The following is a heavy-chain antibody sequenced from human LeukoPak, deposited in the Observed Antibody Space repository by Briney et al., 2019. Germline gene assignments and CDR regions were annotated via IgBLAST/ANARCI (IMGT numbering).Heavy chain of an antibody. CDR2: IYYSGST. CDR1: GGSISSYY. J-gene: IGHJ4*02. Sequence: SETLSLTCTVSGGSISSYYWSWIRQPPGKGLEWIGYIYYSGSTNYNPSLQSRVTISVDTSKNQFSLKVSSVTAADMGVYYCARQRCSTTNCYLFDYWGQGTPVTVSS. V-gene: IGHV4-59*08. D-gene: IGHD2-2*01. CDR3: ARQRCSTTNCYLFDY.